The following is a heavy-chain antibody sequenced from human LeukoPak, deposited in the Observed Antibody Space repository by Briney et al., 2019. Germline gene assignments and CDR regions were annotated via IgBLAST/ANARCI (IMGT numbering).Heavy chain of an antibody. CDR3: TRGVYSSSTYNFDY. J-gene: IGHJ4*02. Sequence: GGSLRLSCAASGFTFSSYWMSWFRQAPGKGLEWVGFIRTKAYGGTTEFAASVKGRFTISRDDSKSIAYLQMNSLKTEDTAVYYCTRGVYSSSTYNFDYWGQGTLVTVSS. CDR2: IRTKAYGGTT. CDR1: GFTFSSYW. V-gene: IGHV3-49*03. D-gene: IGHD6-13*01.